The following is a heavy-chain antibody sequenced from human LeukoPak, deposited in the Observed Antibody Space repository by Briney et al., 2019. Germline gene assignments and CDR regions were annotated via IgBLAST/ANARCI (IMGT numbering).Heavy chain of an antibody. Sequence: SVKVSCKASGFTFTSSAVQWVRQARGQRLEWIGWIVVGSGNTNYAQKFQERVTITRDMSTSTAYMELSSLRSEDTAVYYCAAAHLWFGGRGFDYWGQGTLVTVSS. D-gene: IGHD3-10*01. CDR2: IVVGSGNT. V-gene: IGHV1-58*01. CDR1: GFTFTSSA. J-gene: IGHJ4*02. CDR3: AAAHLWFGGRGFDY.